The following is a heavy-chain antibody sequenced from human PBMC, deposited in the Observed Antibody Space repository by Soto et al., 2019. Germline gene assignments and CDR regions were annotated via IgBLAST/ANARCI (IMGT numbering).Heavy chain of an antibody. V-gene: IGHV3-30*03. Sequence: HVQLVESGGAVVQPGRSLRLSCAASGFTFSSYDMHWVRQAPGKGLEWVAVISYDGSNKYYADSVKGRFTISRDNSKNTLYLQMNSLRTEDPAVYYCATKIVAATSDYWGQGTLVTVSS. CDR1: GFTFSSYD. D-gene: IGHD2-15*01. CDR2: ISYDGSNK. CDR3: ATKIVAATSDY. J-gene: IGHJ4*02.